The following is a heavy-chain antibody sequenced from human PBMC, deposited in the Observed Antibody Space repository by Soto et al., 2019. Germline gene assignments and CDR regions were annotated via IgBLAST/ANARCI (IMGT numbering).Heavy chain of an antibody. CDR3: ATSGIAVAGRRIWFDP. D-gene: IGHD6-19*01. CDR2: INAGNGNT. V-gene: IGHV1-3*01. Sequence: ASVKASCKASGYTFTSYAMHWVRQAPGQRLEWMGWINAGNGNTKYSQKFQGRVTITRDTSASTAYMELSSLRSEDTAVYYCATSGIAVAGRRIWFDPWGQGTLVNVSS. J-gene: IGHJ5*02. CDR1: GYTFTSYA.